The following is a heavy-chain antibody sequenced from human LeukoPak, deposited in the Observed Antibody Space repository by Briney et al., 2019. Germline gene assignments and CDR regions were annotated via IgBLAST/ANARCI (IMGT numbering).Heavy chain of an antibody. Sequence: SSETLSLTCTVSGGSISSSSYYWGWIRQPPGKGLEWIGSIYYSGSTYYNPSLKSRVTISVDTSKNQSSLKLSSVTAADTAVYYCARPNGKGAFDIWGQGTMVTVSS. V-gene: IGHV4-39*07. CDR3: ARPNGKGAFDI. CDR1: GGSISSSSYY. J-gene: IGHJ3*02. D-gene: IGHD1-1*01. CDR2: IYYSGST.